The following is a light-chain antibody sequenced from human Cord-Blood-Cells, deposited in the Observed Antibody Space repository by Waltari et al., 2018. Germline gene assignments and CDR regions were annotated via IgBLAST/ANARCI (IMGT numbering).Light chain of an antibody. V-gene: IGKV1-5*03. J-gene: IGKJ4*01. CDR1: QSISSW. CDR3: QQYNSYLT. Sequence: DIQMTQSPSTLSASVGDRVTITCRASQSISSWLAWYQQKPGKAPKLLIYKASSLESGVPSRVSGSGAVTEFTLTISSLQPDDFATYYCQQYNSYLTFGGGTKVEIK. CDR2: KAS.